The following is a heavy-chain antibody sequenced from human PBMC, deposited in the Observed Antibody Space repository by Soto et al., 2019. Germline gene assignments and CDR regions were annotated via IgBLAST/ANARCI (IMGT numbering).Heavy chain of an antibody. CDR2: ISSSGSTI. Sequence: PGGSLRLSCAASGFTFSDYYMSWIRQAPGKGLEWVSYISSSGSTIYYADSVKGRFTISRDNAKNSLYLQMNSLRAEDTAVYYCARVAYDFWSGYYFGYWGQGTLVTVSS. V-gene: IGHV3-11*01. CDR3: ARVAYDFWSGYYFGY. D-gene: IGHD3-3*01. J-gene: IGHJ4*02. CDR1: GFTFSDYY.